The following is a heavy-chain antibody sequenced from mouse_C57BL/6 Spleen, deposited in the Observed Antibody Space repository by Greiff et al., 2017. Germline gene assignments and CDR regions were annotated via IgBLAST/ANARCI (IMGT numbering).Heavy chain of an antibody. D-gene: IGHD1-1*02. CDR2: INPNNGGT. Sequence: VQLQQSGPELVKPGASVKIPCKASGYTFTDYNMDWVKQSHGKSLEWIGEINPNNGGTIYNQKFKGKATLTVDKSSSTAYMELRSLTSEDTAVYYCARKGTIWYFDVWGTGTTVTVSS. CDR1: GYTFTDYN. V-gene: IGHV1-18*01. CDR3: ARKGTIWYFDV. J-gene: IGHJ1*03.